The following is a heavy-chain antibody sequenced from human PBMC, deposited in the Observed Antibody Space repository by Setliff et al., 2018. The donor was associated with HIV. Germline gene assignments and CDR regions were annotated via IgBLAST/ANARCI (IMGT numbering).Heavy chain of an antibody. CDR3: ARQSGYTRGWDIFGVVAGSFDI. CDR2: IYYSGNT. J-gene: IGHJ3*02. D-gene: IGHD3-3*01. V-gene: IGHV4-39*01. Sequence: CSVSGGSISSGTYYWGWIRRPPGKGLEWIGTIYYSGNTYYRPSLKSRVTISVDTSTNQFSLRLNSVTAADTAVYFCARQSGYTRGWDIFGVVAGSFDIWGQGTMVTVSS. CDR1: GGSISSGTYY.